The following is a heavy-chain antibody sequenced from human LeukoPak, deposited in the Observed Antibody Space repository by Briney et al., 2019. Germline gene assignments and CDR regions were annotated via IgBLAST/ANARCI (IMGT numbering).Heavy chain of an antibody. CDR2: IYYSGST. V-gene: IGHV4-59*01. Sequence: SETLSLTCTASGGSISSYYWSWIRQPPGKGLEWIGYIYYSGSTNYNPSLKSRVTISVDTSKNQISLKLSSVTAADTAVYYCATTGNYYYYYMDVWGKGTTVTVSS. CDR1: GGSISSYY. J-gene: IGHJ6*03. D-gene: IGHD1-1*01. CDR3: ATTGNYYYYYMDV.